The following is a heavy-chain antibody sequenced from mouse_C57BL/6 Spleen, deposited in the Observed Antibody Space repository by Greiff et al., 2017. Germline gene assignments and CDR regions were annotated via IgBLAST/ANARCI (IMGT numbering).Heavy chain of an antibody. Sequence: DVQLQESGPGLVKPSQSLSLTCSVTGYSITSGYYWNWIRQFPGNKLEWMGYISYDGSNNYNPSLKNRISITRDTSKNQFFLKLNSVTTEDTATYYCARDQPITTVVGSYYAMGYWGQGTSVTVAS. V-gene: IGHV3-6*01. CDR2: ISYDGSN. CDR3: ARDQPITTVVGSYYAMGY. CDR1: GYSITSGYY. J-gene: IGHJ4*01. D-gene: IGHD1-1*01.